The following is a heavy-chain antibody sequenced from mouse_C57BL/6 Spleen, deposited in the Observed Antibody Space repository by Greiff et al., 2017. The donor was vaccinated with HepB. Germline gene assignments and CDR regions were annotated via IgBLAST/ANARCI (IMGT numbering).Heavy chain of an antibody. Sequence: EVKVVESGGGLVKPGGSLKLSCAASGFTFSSYAMSWVRQTPEKRLEWVATISDGGSYTYYPDNVKCRFTISRDNAKNNLYMQLSHLKSEDTAMYSCARDRVITTVEGYYFDYWGQGTTLTVSS. J-gene: IGHJ2*01. V-gene: IGHV5-4*01. CDR1: GFTFSSYA. CDR3: ARDRVITTVEGYYFDY. D-gene: IGHD1-1*01. CDR2: ISDGGSYT.